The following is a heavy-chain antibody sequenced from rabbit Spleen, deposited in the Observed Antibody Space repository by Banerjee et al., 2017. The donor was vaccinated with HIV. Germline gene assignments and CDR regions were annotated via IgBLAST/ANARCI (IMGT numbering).Heavy chain of an antibody. J-gene: IGHJ4*01. CDR2: INSATTKG. CDR3: ARDLVGVIGWNFYL. D-gene: IGHD1-1*01. V-gene: IGHV1S40*01. Sequence: QSLEESGGDLVKPGASLTLTCTASGFSFSSSDYMCWVRQAPGKGLEWIGCINSATTKGVYATWAKGRFTISRTSSTTVTLRMTSLTAADTATYFCARDLVGVIGWNFYLWGQGTLVTVS. CDR1: GFSFSSSDY.